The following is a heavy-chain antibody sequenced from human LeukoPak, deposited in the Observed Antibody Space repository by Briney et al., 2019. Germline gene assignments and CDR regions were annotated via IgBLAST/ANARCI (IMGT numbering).Heavy chain of an antibody. Sequence: GESLQISCQGSGYSFTTQWIGWVRQMPGKGLEWVGIILPGDSETRYSPSFQGQVVISADKSINTAYLQWSSLKDSDTAMYYCARRGDNWFDPWGQGTLVTVSS. CDR2: ILPGDSET. J-gene: IGHJ5*02. CDR3: ARRGDNWFDP. D-gene: IGHD3-16*01. V-gene: IGHV5-51*01. CDR1: GYSFTTQW.